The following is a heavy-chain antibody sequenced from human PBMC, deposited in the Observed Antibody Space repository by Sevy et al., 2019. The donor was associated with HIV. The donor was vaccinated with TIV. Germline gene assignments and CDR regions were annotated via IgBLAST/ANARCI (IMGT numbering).Heavy chain of an antibody. CDR2: IQYDGSNK. CDR3: VKEGGGEGGDH. J-gene: IGHJ4*02. D-gene: IGHD2-21*01. Sequence: GGSLRLSCAASGFSFSSYGMHWVRQAPGKGLEWMSYIQYDGSNKDYADSVKGRFTISRDNFKNTLYLQMNSLRVEDTAVFYCVKEGGGEGGDHWGQGTLVTVSS. V-gene: IGHV3-30*02. CDR1: GFSFSSYG.